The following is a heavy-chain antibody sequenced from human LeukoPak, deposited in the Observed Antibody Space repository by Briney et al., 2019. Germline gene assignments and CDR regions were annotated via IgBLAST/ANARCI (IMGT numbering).Heavy chain of an antibody. CDR2: ISSSSSYI. CDR3: ARDYLIRDTAMAICDY. Sequence: PGGSLRLSCAASGFTSSSYSMNWVRQAPGKGLEWVSSISSSSSYIYYADSVKGRFTISRDNAKNSLYLQMNSLRAEDTAVYYCARDYLIRDTAMAICDYWGQGTLVTVSS. CDR1: GFTSSSYS. D-gene: IGHD5-18*01. J-gene: IGHJ4*02. V-gene: IGHV3-21*01.